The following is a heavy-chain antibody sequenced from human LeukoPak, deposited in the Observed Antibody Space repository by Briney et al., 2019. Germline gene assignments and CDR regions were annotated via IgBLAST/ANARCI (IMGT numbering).Heavy chain of an antibody. J-gene: IGHJ4*02. CDR3: ARDRRGYDSSGYTFDY. V-gene: IGHV3-33*01. CDR1: GFTFSSYG. Sequence: GSLRLSCAASGFTFSSYGMHWVRQAPGKGLEWVAVIWYDGSNKYYADSVKGRFTIFRDNSKNTLYLQMNSLRAEDTAVYYCARDRRGYDSSGYTFDYWGQGTLVTVSS. D-gene: IGHD3-22*01. CDR2: IWYDGSNK.